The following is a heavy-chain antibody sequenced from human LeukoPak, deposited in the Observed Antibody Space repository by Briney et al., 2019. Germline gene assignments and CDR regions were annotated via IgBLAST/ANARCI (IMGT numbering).Heavy chain of an antibody. CDR1: GFTFSGHA. D-gene: IGHD2-2*01. CDR2: ISYDGRNE. V-gene: IGHV3-30*04. CDR3: ARQDCSPSCYLAY. J-gene: IGHJ4*02. Sequence: GRSLRLSCVASGFTFSGHAMHWARQTPGKGLEWVAVISYDGRNEYYADSVKGRFTISRDNSKNTLFLQMNSLRAEDTALYYCARQDCSPSCYLAYWGQGTLVTVSS.